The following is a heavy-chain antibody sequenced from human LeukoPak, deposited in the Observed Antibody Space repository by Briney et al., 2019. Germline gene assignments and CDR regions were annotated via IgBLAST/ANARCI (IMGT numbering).Heavy chain of an antibody. J-gene: IGHJ5*02. CDR3: ARMDTGLAGSPNWFDP. D-gene: IGHD5-18*01. CDR1: GHTFTSYD. Sequence: ASVKVSCKASGHTFTSYDINWVRQATGQGLEWMGWMKPNSGDTGYAQKFQGRVTMSRDISISTAYMELNTLTSEDTAVYYCARMDTGLAGSPNWFDPWGQGTLVTVSS. CDR2: MKPNSGDT. V-gene: IGHV1-8*01.